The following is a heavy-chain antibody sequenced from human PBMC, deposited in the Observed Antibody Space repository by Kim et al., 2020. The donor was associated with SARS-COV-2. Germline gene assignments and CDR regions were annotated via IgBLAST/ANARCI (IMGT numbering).Heavy chain of an antibody. D-gene: IGHD3-10*01. Sequence: GGSLRLSFAVSGFTFSSYWMSWVRQAPGKGLDWVANIKQDGSEKYYVDSVKGRFTISRDNAKNSLYLQMNSLRAEDTAVYYCARESKFGELLFRPYAMDVWGQATTVTVSS. CDR1: GFTFSSYW. J-gene: IGHJ6*02. CDR2: IKQDGSEK. V-gene: IGHV3-7*01. CDR3: ARESKFGELLFRPYAMDV.